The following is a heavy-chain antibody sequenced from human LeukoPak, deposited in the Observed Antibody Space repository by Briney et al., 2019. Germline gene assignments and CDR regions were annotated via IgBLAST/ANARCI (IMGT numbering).Heavy chain of an antibody. J-gene: IGHJ4*02. V-gene: IGHV4-34*01. Sequence: PSETLSLTCAVYGGSFSGYYWSWIRQPPGKGLEWIGEINHSGSTNYNPSLKSRVTISVDTSKNQFSLKLSSVTAADTAVYYCAAYSIEAAGNEYYFDYWGQGTLVTVSS. D-gene: IGHD6-13*01. CDR3: AAYSIEAAGNEYYFDY. CDR1: GGSFSGYY. CDR2: INHSGST.